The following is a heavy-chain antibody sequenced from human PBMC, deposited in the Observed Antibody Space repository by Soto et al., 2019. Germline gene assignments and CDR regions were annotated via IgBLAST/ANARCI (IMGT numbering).Heavy chain of an antibody. V-gene: IGHV3-33*01. CDR2: ILNDGSNR. D-gene: IGHD3-10*01. J-gene: IGHJ6*02. CDR1: EFTFSNYG. Sequence: QVQLVESGGGVVQPGRSLRLSCAASEFTFSNYGMHWVHQAPGKGLEWVAVILNDGSNRYYADSVKDRFTISRDNSKNTLYLPMNSLRAEATAVYYCARDDEYSGNGLDVWGQGTTVTVS. CDR3: ARDDEYSGNGLDV.